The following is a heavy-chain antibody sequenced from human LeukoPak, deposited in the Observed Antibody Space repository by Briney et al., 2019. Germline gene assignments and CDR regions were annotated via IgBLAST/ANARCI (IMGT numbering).Heavy chain of an antibody. CDR2: ISSGSSTL. CDR1: GFTFSSYS. CDR3: ARVVAGIDWFDP. D-gene: IGHD6-19*01. V-gene: IGHV3-48*02. Sequence: GGSLRLSCAASGFTFSSYSMNWVRQAPGKGLEWLSYISSGSSTLYYADSLKGRFTISRDNAKNSLNLQLNSLRDEDTAVYYCARVVAGIDWFDPWGQGTLVTVSS. J-gene: IGHJ5*02.